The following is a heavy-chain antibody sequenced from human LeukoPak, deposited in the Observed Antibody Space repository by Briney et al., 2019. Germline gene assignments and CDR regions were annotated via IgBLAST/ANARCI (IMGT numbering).Heavy chain of an antibody. J-gene: IGHJ4*02. D-gene: IGHD2-2*01. V-gene: IGHV3-30*02. CDR2: IRYDGNKK. Sequence: EPGGSLRLSCAVSGFTFSSYWMNWVRQAPGKGLEWVAFIRYDGNKKYYADSVKGRFTISRDNSKQTVYLQMNNLKPEDTALYYCARKYTTSYYSIDYWGQGTLVTVSS. CDR3: ARKYTTSYYSIDY. CDR1: GFTFSSYW.